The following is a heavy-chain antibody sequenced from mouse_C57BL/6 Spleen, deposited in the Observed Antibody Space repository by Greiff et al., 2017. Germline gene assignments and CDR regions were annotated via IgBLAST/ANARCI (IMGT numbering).Heavy chain of an antibody. CDR2: IYPGDGDT. Sequence: QVQLQQSGAELVKPGASVKISCKASGYAFSSYWMNCVKQRPGKGLEWIGQIYPGDGDTNYNGKFKGKATLTADKSSSTAYMQLSSLTSEDSAVYFCARLDGYYGYWGQGTTLTVSS. CDR1: GYAFSSYW. V-gene: IGHV1-80*01. J-gene: IGHJ2*01. D-gene: IGHD2-3*01. CDR3: ARLDGYYGY.